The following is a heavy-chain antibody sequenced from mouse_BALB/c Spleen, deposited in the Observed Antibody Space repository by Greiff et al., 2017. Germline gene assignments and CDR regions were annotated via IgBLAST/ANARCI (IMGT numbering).Heavy chain of an antibody. D-gene: IGHD2-3*01. CDR1: GFTFSSYG. CDR3: ARGWGYFDY. Sequence: EVKLVESGGGLVQPGGSLKLSCAASGFTFSSYGMSWVRQTPDKRLELVATINSNGGSTYYPDSVKGRFTISRDNAKNTLYLQMSSLKSEDTAMYYCARGWGYFDYWGQGTTLTVSS. CDR2: INSNGGST. J-gene: IGHJ2*01. V-gene: IGHV5-6-3*01.